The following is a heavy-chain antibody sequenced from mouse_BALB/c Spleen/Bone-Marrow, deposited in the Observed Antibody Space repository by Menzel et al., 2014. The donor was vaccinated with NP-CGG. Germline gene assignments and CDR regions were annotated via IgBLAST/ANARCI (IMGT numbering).Heavy chain of an antibody. D-gene: IGHD1-1*02. CDR1: GYTFTSYW. Sequence: VQLQQSGAELAKPGASVKMSCKASGYTFTSYWMHWVKQRPGQGLEWIGYINPSTGYTEYNQKFKDKATLTADKSSSTAYMQLSSLTSEDSAVYYCARGGFAGAWFAYWSQGTLVTGSA. CDR3: ARGGFAGAWFAY. J-gene: IGHJ3*01. V-gene: IGHV1-7*01. CDR2: INPSTGYT.